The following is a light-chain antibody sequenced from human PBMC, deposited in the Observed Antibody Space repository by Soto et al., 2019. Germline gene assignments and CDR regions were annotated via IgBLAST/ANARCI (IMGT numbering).Light chain of an antibody. J-gene: IGKJ4*01. CDR3: QQYGSSPLT. CDR1: QSVSSSY. Sequence: IVFTQSPGTLSLSPGERATLSCRASQSVSSSYLAWYQQKPGQAPKVLIYRASSRATGIPDRFSGSGSGTDFTLTISRLEPEDFAVYYCQQYGSSPLTFGGGTKVDIK. V-gene: IGKV3-20*01. CDR2: RAS.